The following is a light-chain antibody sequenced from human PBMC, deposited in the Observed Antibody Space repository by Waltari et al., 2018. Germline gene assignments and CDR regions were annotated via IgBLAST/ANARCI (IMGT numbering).Light chain of an antibody. CDR3: SSYAGNNIWV. CDR2: EVT. J-gene: IGLJ3*02. V-gene: IGLV2-8*01. Sequence: QSALTQPPSASGSPGQSVTISCTGSSYDVGTSNYVCWYQQHPGKAPKLMIYEVTKRPSVVPVRFSGSRSGNTASLTVSGLQAEDEADYYCSSYAGNNIWVFGGGTRLAVL. CDR1: SYDVGTSNY.